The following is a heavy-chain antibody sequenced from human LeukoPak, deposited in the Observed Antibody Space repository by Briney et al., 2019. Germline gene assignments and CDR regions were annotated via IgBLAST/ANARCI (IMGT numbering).Heavy chain of an antibody. CDR1: GGSFSGYY. CDR3: ARGVWYYYYYYYYMDV. D-gene: IGHD6-13*01. Sequence: SETLSLTCAVYGGSFSGYYWSWIRQPPGKGLEWIGEINHSGSTNYNPSLKNRATISVDTSKNQFSLKLSSVTAADTAVYYCARGVWYYYYYYYYMDVWGKGTTVTVSS. J-gene: IGHJ6*03. V-gene: IGHV4-34*01. CDR2: INHSGST.